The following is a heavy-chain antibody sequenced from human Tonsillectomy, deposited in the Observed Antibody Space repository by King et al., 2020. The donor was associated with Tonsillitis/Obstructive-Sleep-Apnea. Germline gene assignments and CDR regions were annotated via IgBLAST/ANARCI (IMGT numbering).Heavy chain of an antibody. D-gene: IGHD2-8*01. CDR3: AREGAVMNAFDI. CDR1: GGSISSYY. Sequence: VQLQESGPGLVKPSETLSLTCTVSGGSISSYYWSWIRQPPGKGLECIGYIYYSGGTNYNPSLKSRVTISVDTSKNQFSLKLSSVTAADTAVYYCAREGAVMNAFDIWGQGTTVTVSP. CDR2: IYYSGGT. J-gene: IGHJ3*02. V-gene: IGHV4-59*01.